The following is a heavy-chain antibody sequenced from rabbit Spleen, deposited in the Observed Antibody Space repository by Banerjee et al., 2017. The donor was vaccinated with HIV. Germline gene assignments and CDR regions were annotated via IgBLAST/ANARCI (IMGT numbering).Heavy chain of an antibody. Sequence: HLKESGGGLVQPGGSLKLSCKASGFTLSSYYMNWVRQAPGKGLEWIGYIDPVFGITYYANWVNGRFTISSHNAQNTLYLQLSSLTAADTATYFCARDGAGGSYFALWGQGTLVTVS. V-gene: IGHV1S7*01. J-gene: IGHJ6*01. CDR3: ARDGAGGSYFAL. D-gene: IGHD8-1*01. CDR1: GFTLSSYY. CDR2: IDPVFGIT.